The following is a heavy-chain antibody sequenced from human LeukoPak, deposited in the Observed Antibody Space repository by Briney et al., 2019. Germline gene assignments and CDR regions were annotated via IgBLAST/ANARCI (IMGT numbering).Heavy chain of an antibody. V-gene: IGHV1-46*01. CDR2: INPSGGST. Sequence: ASVKVSCKASGYTFTNYYVHWVRQAPGQGLEWMGVINPSGGSTNYAQKFQGRVTMTRDTSTSTVYMEMSSLRSEDTAVYYCARDPYPDSYSSSSDYWGQGTLVTVSS. D-gene: IGHD6-6*01. CDR1: GYTFTNYY. CDR3: ARDPYPDSYSSSSDY. J-gene: IGHJ4*02.